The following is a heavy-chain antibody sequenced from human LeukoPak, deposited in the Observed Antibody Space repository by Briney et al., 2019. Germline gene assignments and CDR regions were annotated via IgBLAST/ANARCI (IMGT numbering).Heavy chain of an antibody. CDR1: GGSISSGSYY. D-gene: IGHD6-13*01. J-gene: IGHJ4*02. CDR2: IYYSGST. V-gene: IGHV4-61*01. Sequence: SETLSLTCTVSGGSISSGSYYWSWIRQPPGKGLEWIGYIYYSGSTNYNPSLKSRVTISVDTSKNQFSLKLSSVTAADTAVYYCARAGAAGIDYWGQGTLVTVSS. CDR3: ARAGAAGIDY.